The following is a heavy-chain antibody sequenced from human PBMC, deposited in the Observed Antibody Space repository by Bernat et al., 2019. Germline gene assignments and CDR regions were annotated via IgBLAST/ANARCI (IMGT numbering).Heavy chain of an antibody. J-gene: IGHJ3*02. CDR1: GFTFSSYG. CDR3: AKDLARYSSSSYAFDI. Sequence: QVQLVESGGGVVQPGRSLRLSCAASGFTFSSYGMHWVRQAPGKGLEWVAVISYDGSNKYYADSVKGRFTISRDNSKNTLYLQMNSLRAEDTAVYYCAKDLARYSSSSYAFDIWGQGTMVTVSS. D-gene: IGHD6-6*01. CDR2: ISYDGSNK. V-gene: IGHV3-30*18.